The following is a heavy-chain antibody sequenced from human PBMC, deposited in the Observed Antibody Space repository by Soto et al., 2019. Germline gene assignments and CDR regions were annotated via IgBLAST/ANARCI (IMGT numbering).Heavy chain of an antibody. D-gene: IGHD3-3*01. Sequence: SVKVSCKAAGGTFSSYAISWVRQAPGQGLEWMGGIIPIFGTANYAQKFQGRVTITADESTSTAYMELSSLRSEDTAVYYCAQTKGITIFGVPSYYYYYGMDVWGQGTTVTVSS. CDR2: IIPIFGTA. CDR3: AQTKGITIFGVPSYYYYYGMDV. CDR1: GGTFSSYA. V-gene: IGHV1-69*13. J-gene: IGHJ6*02.